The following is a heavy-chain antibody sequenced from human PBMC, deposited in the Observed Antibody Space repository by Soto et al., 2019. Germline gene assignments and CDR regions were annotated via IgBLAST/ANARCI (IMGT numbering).Heavy chain of an antibody. D-gene: IGHD3-22*01. V-gene: IGHV3-21*01. CDR3: ARDSYESSGSIGFYFDY. CDR2: VSSSSYI. CDR1: GFIFSSYS. Sequence: GGSLRLSCAASGFIFSSYSMNWVRQAPGKGLEWVSSVSSSSYIYYADSLRGRFTISRDNAKNSLYLQVNSLRTEDSAVYYCARDSYESSGSIGFYFDYWGQGTLVTVSS. J-gene: IGHJ4*02.